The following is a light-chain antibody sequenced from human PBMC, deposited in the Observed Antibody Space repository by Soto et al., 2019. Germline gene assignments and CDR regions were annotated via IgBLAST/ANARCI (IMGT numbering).Light chain of an antibody. Sequence: DIQMTQSPSTLSASVGDRVTITCRASQSISSWLAWYQQKPGKAPKLLIYKASSLESGVPSRFSGSGSGTEFTFTISSLQPDDFATYYCQQYNSYWTFGQGIKVEIK. J-gene: IGKJ1*01. CDR2: KAS. CDR1: QSISSW. V-gene: IGKV1-5*03. CDR3: QQYNSYWT.